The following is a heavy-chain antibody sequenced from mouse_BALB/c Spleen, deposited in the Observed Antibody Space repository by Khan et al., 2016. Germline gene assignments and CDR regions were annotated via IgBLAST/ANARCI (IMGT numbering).Heavy chain of an antibody. Sequence: QVQLKQSGPGLVAPSQSLSITCTVSAFSLTGYGVNWVRQPPGKGLEWLGKIWGDGRTDYNSALTSRVSISKDNSKSQVFLKMNSLQTDDTANYDCSSDYDGFAYWGQGTLVIVSA. CDR3: SSDYDGFAY. CDR2: IWGDGRT. V-gene: IGHV2-6-7*01. J-gene: IGHJ3*01. D-gene: IGHD2-12*01. CDR1: AFSLTGYG.